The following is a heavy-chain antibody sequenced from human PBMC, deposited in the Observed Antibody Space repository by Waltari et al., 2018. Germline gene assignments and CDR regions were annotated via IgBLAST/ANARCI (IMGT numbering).Heavy chain of an antibody. J-gene: IGHJ2*01. D-gene: IGHD4-17*01. CDR3: ASLNDYGDYWYFDL. CDR2: INHSGST. V-gene: IGHV4-34*01. CDR1: GGSFSGYY. Sequence: QVQLQQWGAGLLKPSETLSLTCAVYGGSFSGYYWSWIRQPPGKGLEWIGKINHSGSTNYNPSLKSRVTISVDTSKNQFSLKLSSVTAADTAVYYCASLNDYGDYWYFDLWGRGTLVTVSS.